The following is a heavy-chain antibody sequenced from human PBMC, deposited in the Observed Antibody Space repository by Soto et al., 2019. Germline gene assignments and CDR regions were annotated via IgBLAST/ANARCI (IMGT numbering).Heavy chain of an antibody. J-gene: IGHJ4*02. V-gene: IGHV1-69*13. D-gene: IGHD1-26*01. Sequence: SVKVSCKASGGTFSSYAISWVRQAPGQGLEWMGGIIPIFGTANYAQKFQGRVTITADESTSTAYMELSSLRSEDTAVYYCARDREGATFDYFDYWGQGTLVTVSS. CDR2: IIPIFGTA. CDR1: GGTFSSYA. CDR3: ARDREGATFDYFDY.